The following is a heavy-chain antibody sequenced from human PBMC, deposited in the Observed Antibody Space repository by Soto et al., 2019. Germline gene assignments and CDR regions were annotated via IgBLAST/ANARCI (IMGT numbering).Heavy chain of an antibody. CDR3: AREEDVVVGVPGPEAFDV. V-gene: IGHV3-30-3*01. D-gene: IGHD2-15*01. Sequence: GGSLRLSCAASGFTFSSYAMHWVRQAPGKGLEWVAVISYDGSNKYYADSVKGRFTISRDNSKNTLYLQMNSLKAEDTAVYYCAREEDVVVGVPGPEAFDVWGLGTMVTVSS. J-gene: IGHJ3*01. CDR1: GFTFSSYA. CDR2: ISYDGSNK.